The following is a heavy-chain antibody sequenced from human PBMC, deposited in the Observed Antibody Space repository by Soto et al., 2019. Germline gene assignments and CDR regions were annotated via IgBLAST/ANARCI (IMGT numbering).Heavy chain of an antibody. V-gene: IGHV4-59*08. CDR2: IYYSGST. Sequence: PSETLSLTCTVSGGSISSYYWSWIRQPPGKGLEWIGYIYYSGSTNYNPSLKSRVTISVDTSKNQFSLKLSSVTAADTAVYYCATGGVTLWYGMDVWGQGTTVTVSS. D-gene: IGHD2-21*02. CDR3: ATGGVTLWYGMDV. CDR1: GGSISSYY. J-gene: IGHJ6*02.